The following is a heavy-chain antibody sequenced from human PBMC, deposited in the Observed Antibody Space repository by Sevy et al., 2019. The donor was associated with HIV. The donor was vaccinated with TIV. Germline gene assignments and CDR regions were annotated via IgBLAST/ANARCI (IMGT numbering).Heavy chain of an antibody. Sequence: SGPTLVKPTQTLTLTCTFSGFSLSTSGMCVSCICQPPWKALEWLAVIDWDDDKYYSTSLKTRLTISKDTSKNQVVLTMTNMDPVDTATYYCARIPGFYDSSGYYYGYFDYWGQGTLVTVSS. V-gene: IGHV2-70*01. J-gene: IGHJ4*02. CDR2: IDWDDDK. CDR1: GFSLSTSGMC. D-gene: IGHD3-22*01. CDR3: ARIPGFYDSSGYYYGYFDY.